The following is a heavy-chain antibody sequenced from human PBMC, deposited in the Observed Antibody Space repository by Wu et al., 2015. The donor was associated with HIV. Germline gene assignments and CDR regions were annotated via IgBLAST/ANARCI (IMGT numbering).Heavy chain of an antibody. Sequence: QVQIVQSATEVKKPGSSVKVSCKASGDSFSTSPINWVRQAPGQGLEWMGGIIPIYRTANYVRKFQDRVRITADESTNTAYLELTNLRSDDTAVYFCAKIHSSGWFYFDSWGQGTLVAVSS. CDR2: IIPIYRTA. CDR1: GDSFSTSP. J-gene: IGHJ4*02. V-gene: IGHV1-69*01. D-gene: IGHD6-19*01. CDR3: AKIHSSGWFYFDS.